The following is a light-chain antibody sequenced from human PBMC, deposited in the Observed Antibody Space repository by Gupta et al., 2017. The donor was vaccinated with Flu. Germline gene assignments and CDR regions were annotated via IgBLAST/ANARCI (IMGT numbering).Light chain of an antibody. CDR3: QQYDSYSLT. J-gene: IGKJ4*01. V-gene: IGKV1-5*03. Sequence: IYKASNLESGVPSSCSGSGSGTEFTLTISSLQPDDFATYYCQQYDSYSLTFCGGTKVEI. CDR2: KAS.